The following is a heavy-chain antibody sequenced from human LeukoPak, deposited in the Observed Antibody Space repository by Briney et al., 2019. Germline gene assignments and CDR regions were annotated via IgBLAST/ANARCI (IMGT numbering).Heavy chain of an antibody. CDR2: IYHSGST. D-gene: IGHD3-9*01. J-gene: IGHJ4*02. Sequence: PSGTLSLTCAVSGGSISSSNWWSWVRQPPGKGLEWIGEIYHSGSTNYNPSLKSQVTISVDKSKNQFSLKLSSVTAADTAVYYCARLSRSYYDILTGYYSPLYYFDYWGQGTLVTVSS. CDR1: GGSISSSNW. V-gene: IGHV4-4*02. CDR3: ARLSRSYYDILTGYYSPLYYFDY.